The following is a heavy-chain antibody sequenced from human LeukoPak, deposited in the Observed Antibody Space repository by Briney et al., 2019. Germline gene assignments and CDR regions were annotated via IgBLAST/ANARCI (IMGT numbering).Heavy chain of an antibody. CDR3: ARTRYPNTFDI. CDR1: GFTFSDYY. Sequence: GGSLRLSCVASGFTFSDYYMSWIRQAPGKGLEWVSYISSGSGTIYYADSVKGRFTISRDNAKNSLYLQMNSLRAEDTAAYYCARTRYPNTFDIWGQGTMGTVSS. D-gene: IGHD1-26*01. V-gene: IGHV3-11*01. J-gene: IGHJ3*02. CDR2: ISSGSGTI.